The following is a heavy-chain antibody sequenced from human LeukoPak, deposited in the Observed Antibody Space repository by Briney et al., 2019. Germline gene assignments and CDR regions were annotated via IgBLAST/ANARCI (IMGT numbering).Heavy chain of an antibody. CDR1: GGTFSSYA. CDR3: AREDDYVWGSYRYHFDY. J-gene: IGHJ4*02. Sequence: SVKVSCKASGGTFSSYAISWVRQAPGQGLEWMGRIIPILGIANYAQKFQGRVTITADKSTSTAYMELSSLRSEDTAVYYCAREDDYVWGSYRYHFDYWGQGTLVTVSS. CDR2: IIPILGIA. V-gene: IGHV1-69*04. D-gene: IGHD3-16*02.